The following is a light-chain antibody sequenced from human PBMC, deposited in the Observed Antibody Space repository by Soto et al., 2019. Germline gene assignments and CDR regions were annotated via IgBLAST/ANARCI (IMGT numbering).Light chain of an antibody. CDR2: DAS. CDR1: QGISSA. J-gene: IGKJ4*01. V-gene: IGKV1-13*02. Sequence: AIQLTQSPSSLSASVGDRVTITCRASQGISSALAWYQQKPGKAPKPLIYDASSLESGAPSRFSGSGSGTDFTLTISSLQPEDFAVYYCQQFSSYPLTFGGGTKVDIK. CDR3: QQFSSYPLT.